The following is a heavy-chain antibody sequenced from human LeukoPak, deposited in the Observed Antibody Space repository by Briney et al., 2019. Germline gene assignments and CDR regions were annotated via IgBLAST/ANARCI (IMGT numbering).Heavy chain of an antibody. D-gene: IGHD2-8*01. CDR2: ISDDGHHN. J-gene: IGHJ4*02. CDR1: GFIFSSYG. Sequence: GGSLRLSCAASGFIFSSYGMHWVRQAPGKGLEWVAVISDDGHHNYYADSVKGRFTISRDNSKSTLYLQMNSLRDDDSAAYFCARVYLERLTTGYFDHWGQGTQVTVSP. CDR3: ARVYLERLTTGYFDH. V-gene: IGHV3-30*19.